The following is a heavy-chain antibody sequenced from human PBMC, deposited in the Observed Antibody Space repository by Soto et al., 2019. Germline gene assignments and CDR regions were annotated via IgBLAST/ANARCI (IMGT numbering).Heavy chain of an antibody. Sequence: QVQPVQSGTEVKKPWSSVKVSCKASGGTFSSYTISWVRQAPGQGLEWMGRIIPILGIANYAQKFQGRVTIPAVKSTSTVYRELSSLRPEDTAVYYSTRDDFSVDTAIVKYYYYGMDAWGQGTTVTVSS. V-gene: IGHV1-69*08. CDR2: IIPILGIA. CDR1: GGTFSSYT. D-gene: IGHD5-18*01. J-gene: IGHJ6*01. CDR3: TRDDFSVDTAIVKYYYYGMDA.